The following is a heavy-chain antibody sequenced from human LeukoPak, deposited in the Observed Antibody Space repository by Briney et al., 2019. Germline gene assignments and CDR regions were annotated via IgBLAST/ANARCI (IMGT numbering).Heavy chain of an antibody. Sequence: PSETLSLTCTVSGGSISSSSYYWGWIRQPPGTGLEWIGSIYYSGSTYYNPSLKSRVTISVDTSKNQFSLNLSSVTAADTAVYYCARRDGFDAFDVWGQGTMVIVSS. D-gene: IGHD3-10*01. J-gene: IGHJ3*01. CDR3: ARRDGFDAFDV. CDR2: IYYSGST. V-gene: IGHV4-39*01. CDR1: GGSISSSSYY.